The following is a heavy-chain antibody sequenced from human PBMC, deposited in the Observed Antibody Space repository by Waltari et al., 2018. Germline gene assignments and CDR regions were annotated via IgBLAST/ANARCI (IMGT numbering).Heavy chain of an antibody. V-gene: IGHV4-38-2*01. CDR2: IFHSGST. CDR3: AGGSSGSQTSRAFDI. J-gene: IGHJ3*02. D-gene: IGHD1-26*01. Sequence: QVQLQESGPGLVKPSETLSLTCAVSGYSISSGYYWGWIRQPPGKGLELIGSIFHSGSTYYNPSLTSRVTISVDTSKNQFSLKLSSVTAADTAVYYCAGGSSGSQTSRAFDIWGQGTMVTVSS. CDR1: GYSISSGYY.